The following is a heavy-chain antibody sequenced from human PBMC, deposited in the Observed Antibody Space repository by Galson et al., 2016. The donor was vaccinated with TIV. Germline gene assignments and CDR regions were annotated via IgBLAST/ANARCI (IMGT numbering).Heavy chain of an antibody. CDR1: GFTFSSYA. Sequence: SLRLSCAASGFTFSSYAISWVRQAPGKGLEWVSIINDRGDDTYYADSVEGRFTISRDNSKNTLYLQMHSLRAEDTAIYFCAKGGSAFSYGYAFDMWGQGTMVTVSS. CDR3: AKGGSAFSYGYAFDM. J-gene: IGHJ3*02. CDR2: INDRGDDT. V-gene: IGHV3-23*01. D-gene: IGHD5-18*01.